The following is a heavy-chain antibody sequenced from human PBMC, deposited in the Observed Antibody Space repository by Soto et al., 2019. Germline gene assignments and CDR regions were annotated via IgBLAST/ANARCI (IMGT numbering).Heavy chain of an antibody. V-gene: IGHV3-33*01. CDR1: GFTFSSYG. CDR3: ARGPYYYDSSGYFDY. CDR2: IWYDGSNK. J-gene: IGHJ4*02. Sequence: LRLSCAASGFTFSSYGMHWVRQAPGKGLEWVAVIWYDGSNKYYADSVKGRFTISRDNSKNTLYLQMNSLRAEDTAVYYCARGPYYYDSSGYFDYWGQGTLVTVSS. D-gene: IGHD3-22*01.